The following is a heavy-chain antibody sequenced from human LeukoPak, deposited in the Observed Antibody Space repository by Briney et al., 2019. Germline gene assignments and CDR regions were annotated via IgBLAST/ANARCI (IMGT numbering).Heavy chain of an antibody. D-gene: IGHD1-26*01. J-gene: IGHJ3*02. CDR2: INWNGGST. Sequence: GGSLRLSCAASGFTFDDYGMSWVRQAPGKGLEWVSGINWNGGSTGYADSVKGRFTISRDNAKNSLYLQTNSLRAEDPALYYCARAKGLGAMGHDAFDIWGQGTMVTVSS. CDR1: GFTFDDYG. CDR3: ARAKGLGAMGHDAFDI. V-gene: IGHV3-20*04.